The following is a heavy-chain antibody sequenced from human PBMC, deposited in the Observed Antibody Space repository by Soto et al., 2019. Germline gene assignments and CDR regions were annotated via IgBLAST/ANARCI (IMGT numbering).Heavy chain of an antibody. CDR1: GGSVSSGSYY. CDR3: ARDGDYYDSSGYYGPGTYFDY. V-gene: IGHV4-61*01. CDR2: IYYSGST. D-gene: IGHD3-22*01. J-gene: IGHJ4*02. Sequence: SETLSLTCTVSGGSVSSGSYYWSWIRQPPGKGLEWIGYIYYSGSTNYNPSLKSRVTISVDTSKNQFSLKLSSVTAADTAVYYCARDGDYYDSSGYYGPGTYFDYSGEGTMVTVYS.